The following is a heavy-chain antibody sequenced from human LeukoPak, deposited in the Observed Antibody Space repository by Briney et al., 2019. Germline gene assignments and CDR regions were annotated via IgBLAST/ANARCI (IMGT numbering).Heavy chain of an antibody. CDR1: GGSLNDYY. Sequence: SETLSLTCTVSGGSLNDYYWSWVRQPPGKGLEWIGYIYYNGSTKYNPSLKSRVTISVDTSKNQFSLRLSSVTAADTAVYYCARDFNDYSNYWGQGTLVTVSS. CDR3: ARDFNDYSNY. J-gene: IGHJ4*02. CDR2: IYYNGST. D-gene: IGHD4-11*01. V-gene: IGHV4-59*12.